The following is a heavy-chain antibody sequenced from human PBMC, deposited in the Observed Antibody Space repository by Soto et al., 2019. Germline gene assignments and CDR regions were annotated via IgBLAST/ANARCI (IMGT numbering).Heavy chain of an antibody. V-gene: IGHV4-59*01. Sequence: SETLSLTCTVSGGSISSYYWSWIRQPPGKGLEWIGYIYYSGSTNYNPSLKSRVTISVDTSKNQFSLKLSSVTAADTAVYYCARDLSGALWFGEEGIWGQGTLVTLSS. CDR1: GGSISSYY. J-gene: IGHJ4*02. CDR3: ARDLSGALWFGEEGI. D-gene: IGHD3-10*01. CDR2: IYYSGST.